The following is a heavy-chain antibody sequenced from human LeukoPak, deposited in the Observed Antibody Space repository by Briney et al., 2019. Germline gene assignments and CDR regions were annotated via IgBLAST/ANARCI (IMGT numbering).Heavy chain of an antibody. CDR1: GGTFSSYA. Sequence: SVKVSCKASGGTFSSYAISWVRQAPGQGLEWMGGIIPIFGTANYAQKFQGRVTITADESTSTAYMELSSLRSEDTAVYYCARVPPSDDYGDYYYYGMDVWGRGTTVTVSS. CDR2: IIPIFGTA. J-gene: IGHJ6*02. D-gene: IGHD4-17*01. CDR3: ARVPPSDDYGDYYYYGMDV. V-gene: IGHV1-69*01.